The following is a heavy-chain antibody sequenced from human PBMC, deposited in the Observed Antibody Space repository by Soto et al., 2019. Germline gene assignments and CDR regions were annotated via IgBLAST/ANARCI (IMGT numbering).Heavy chain of an antibody. Sequence: SETLSLTCTVSGGSISSSSYYWGWIRQPPGKGLEWIGGIYYSGSTYYNPSLKSRVTISVDTSKNQFSLKLRSVTAADTAVYYCASPKGIAAAGKGFDYWGQGTLVTVSS. J-gene: IGHJ4*02. CDR3: ASPKGIAAAGKGFDY. V-gene: IGHV4-39*01. CDR2: IYYSGST. D-gene: IGHD6-13*01. CDR1: GGSISSSSYY.